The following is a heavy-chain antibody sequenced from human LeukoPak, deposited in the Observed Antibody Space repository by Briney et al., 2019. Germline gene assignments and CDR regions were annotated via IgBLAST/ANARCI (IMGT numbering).Heavy chain of an antibody. Sequence: SETLSLTCIVSGGSASGGNYYWGWIRRPPGKGLEWIVGISSSGNTYYNPSLKSRITISVDTSKNHFSLKLSSVTAADTAVYYCARLGAGPTYYDFWSGYSSFYFDYWGQGTLVTVSS. J-gene: IGHJ4*02. CDR3: ARLGAGPTYYDFWSGYSSFYFDY. CDR1: GGSASGGNYY. D-gene: IGHD3-3*01. V-gene: IGHV4-39*02. CDR2: ISSSGNT.